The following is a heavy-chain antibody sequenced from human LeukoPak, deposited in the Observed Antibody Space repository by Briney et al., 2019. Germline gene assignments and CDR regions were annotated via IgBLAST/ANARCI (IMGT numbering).Heavy chain of an antibody. D-gene: IGHD6-19*01. J-gene: IGHJ4*02. CDR1: GFTFSTYA. CDR2: IWYNGKNK. V-gene: IGHV3-33*01. Sequence: GRSLRLSCAASGFTFSTYAMHWVRQAPGKGLEWVAMIWYNGKNKHYADSVKGRFTISGDNSKNTLDLQMNSLRADDTAVYYCVRDPSNSGWAFDYWGQGTLVTVSS. CDR3: VRDPSNSGWAFDY.